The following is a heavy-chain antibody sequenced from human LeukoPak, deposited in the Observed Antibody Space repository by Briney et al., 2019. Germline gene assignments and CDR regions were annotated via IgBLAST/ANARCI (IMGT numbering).Heavy chain of an antibody. J-gene: IGHJ3*02. CDR3: ARDQGYNAFDI. CDR2: IYYSGST. D-gene: IGHD5-24*01. Sequence: SETLSLTCTVSGGSISSYYWSWIRQPPGKGLEWIGYIYYSGSTSYNPSLKSRVTISVDTSKNQFSLRLSSVTAADTAVYYCARDQGYNAFDIWGKGTMVTVSS. V-gene: IGHV4-59*01. CDR1: GGSISSYY.